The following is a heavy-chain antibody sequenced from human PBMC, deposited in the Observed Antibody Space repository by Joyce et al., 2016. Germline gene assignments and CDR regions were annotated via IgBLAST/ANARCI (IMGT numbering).Heavy chain of an antibody. J-gene: IGHJ4*02. CDR3: ARDLTGSGWYYFDH. D-gene: IGHD6-19*01. CDR1: GYIFTGFY. V-gene: IGHV1-46*01. Sequence: VHLVQSGAEVKEPGASVKVSCKASGYIFTGFYVHWVRQAPGQGIEWTGMINKMSGGTTYAHKFQGRVTLTRETAANTHYMELTSLTSDDTAVLYCARDLTGSGWYYFDHWGQGTLVTVSS. CDR2: INKMSGGT.